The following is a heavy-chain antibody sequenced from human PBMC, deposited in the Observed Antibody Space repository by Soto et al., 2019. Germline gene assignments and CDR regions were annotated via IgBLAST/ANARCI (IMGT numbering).Heavy chain of an antibody. Sequence: QLQLQESGPGLVKPSETLSLTCTVSGGSISSSSYYWAWVRQPPGKGLEWIGSVYYSGTTYYNPSLSGRVTVSGATSKNPFSLKLSSVTAADTAVFYCAQLIHCKTTSCYFDSWGQGTLVTVSS. V-gene: IGHV4-39*01. CDR3: AQLIHCKTTSCYFDS. CDR2: VYYSGTT. J-gene: IGHJ4*02. D-gene: IGHD2-2*01. CDR1: GGSISSSSYY.